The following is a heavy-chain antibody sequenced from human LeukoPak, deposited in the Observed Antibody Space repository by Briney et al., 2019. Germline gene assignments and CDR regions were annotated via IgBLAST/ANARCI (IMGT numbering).Heavy chain of an antibody. V-gene: IGHV4-39*07. Sequence: SETLSLTCTVSGGSISSSSYYWGWIRQPPGKGLEWIGSIYYSGSTYYNPSLKSRVTISVDTSKNQFSLKLSSVTAADTAVYYCARVWTPAAFDIWGQGTMVTVSS. CDR3: ARVWTPAAFDI. CDR2: IYYSGST. D-gene: IGHD2-21*01. J-gene: IGHJ3*02. CDR1: GGSISSSSYY.